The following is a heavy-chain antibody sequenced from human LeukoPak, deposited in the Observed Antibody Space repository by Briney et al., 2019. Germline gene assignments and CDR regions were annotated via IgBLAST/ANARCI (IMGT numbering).Heavy chain of an antibody. CDR3: AREAHYDSKYYYYMDV. V-gene: IGHV3-30*04. D-gene: IGHD3-22*01. CDR2: ISYDGSNK. J-gene: IGHJ6*03. Sequence: GGSLRFSCAASGFTFSSYAMHWVRQAPGKGLERVAVISYDGSNKYYADSVKGRFTISRDSSKNTLYLQMNSLRAEDTAVYYCAREAHYDSKYYYYMDVWGKGTTVTVSS. CDR1: GFTFSSYA.